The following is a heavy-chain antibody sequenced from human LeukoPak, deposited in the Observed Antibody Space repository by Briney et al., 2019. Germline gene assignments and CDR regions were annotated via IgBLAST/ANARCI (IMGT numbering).Heavy chain of an antibody. CDR2: INPNSGGT. D-gene: IGHD3-16*02. CDR3: ARKGVTFGGVITYNWFDP. J-gene: IGHJ5*02. CDR1: VYTFTGYY. V-gene: IGHV1-2*02. Sequence: ASVNVSFKASVYTFTGYYMHWVRQAPGQGLEWMGWINPNSGGTNYAQKFHGRVTMTRDTSISTAYMEMCRLRSDDTAVYYCARKGVTFGGVITYNWFDPWGQGTLVTVSS.